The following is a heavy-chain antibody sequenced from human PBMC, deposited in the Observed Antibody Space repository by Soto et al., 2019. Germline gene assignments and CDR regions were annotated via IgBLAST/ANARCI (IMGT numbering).Heavy chain of an antibody. D-gene: IGHD3-10*01. J-gene: IGHJ6*02. V-gene: IGHV4-59*13. Sequence: LSLTCTVSGGSISNYYWSWIRQPPGKGLEWIGYIYYSGTKYNPSLKSRVTISVDTSKNQFSLKLSSVTAADTAVYYCARVQGSGSSPYYYYGMEVWGQGTTVTVSS. CDR1: GGSISNYY. CDR2: IYYSGT. CDR3: ARVQGSGSSPYYYYGMEV.